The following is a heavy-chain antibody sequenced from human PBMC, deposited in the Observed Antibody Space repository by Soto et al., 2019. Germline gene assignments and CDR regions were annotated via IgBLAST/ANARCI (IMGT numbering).Heavy chain of an antibody. CDR1: GYTFTSYD. CDR3: AREWSAAGHFYGMDV. V-gene: IGHV1-8*01. D-gene: IGHD6-13*01. CDR2: MNTNSDDT. J-gene: IGHJ6*02. Sequence: SVKVSCKTSGYTFTSYDINWVRQAPGQGLEWVGWMNTNSDDTRSAQKFRGRLTLTRDKSMRAVYMKLSNLRPDDSAVYYCAREWSAAGHFYGMDVWGQGTTVTVSS.